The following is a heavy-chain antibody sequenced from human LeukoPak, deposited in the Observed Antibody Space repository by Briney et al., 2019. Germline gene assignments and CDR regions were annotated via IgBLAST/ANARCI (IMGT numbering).Heavy chain of an antibody. V-gene: IGHV3-7*05. Sequence: GGSLRLSCAASGFTFRSYDMNWVRQAPGRGLEWVANIEPDGSEKYYVDSVKGRFTISRDNAKNSLYLQMNSLRAEDTAVYYCARDLFGLDALWGRGTLVTVSS. CDR2: IEPDGSEK. J-gene: IGHJ2*01. CDR3: ARDLFGLDAL. CDR1: GFTFRSYD. D-gene: IGHD3/OR15-3a*01.